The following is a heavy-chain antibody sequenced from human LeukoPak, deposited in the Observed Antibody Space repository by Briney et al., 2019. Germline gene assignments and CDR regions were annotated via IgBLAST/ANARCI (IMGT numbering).Heavy chain of an antibody. V-gene: IGHV4-39*07. CDR2: MYYSGTT. CDR3: AGGSYQSGGFDY. Sequence: PSETLSLTCSASGGSINTRSYFWGWIRQSPGKGLEWIASMYYSGTTYYNPSLKSRVTISVDTSKNQFSLKLSSVTAADTAVYCCAGGSYQSGGFDYWGQGTLVTVSS. D-gene: IGHD1-26*01. CDR1: GGSINTRSYF. J-gene: IGHJ4*02.